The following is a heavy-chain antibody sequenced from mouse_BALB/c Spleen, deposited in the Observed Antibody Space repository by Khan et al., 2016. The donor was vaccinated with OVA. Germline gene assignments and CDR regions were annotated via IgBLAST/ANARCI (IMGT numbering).Heavy chain of an antibody. CDR3: ARLYYGYGGAWFAY. Sequence: QVQLKESGPDLVAPSQSLSITCTVSGFSLTSYGVHWVRQPPGKGLEWLVVIWSDGSTTYNSALTSRLSISKDNSKSQVFLNMNSLQTDDNAMYYCARLYYGYGGAWFAYWGQGTLVTVSA. J-gene: IGHJ3*01. CDR2: IWSDGST. V-gene: IGHV2-6-2*01. CDR1: GFSLTSYG. D-gene: IGHD2-2*01.